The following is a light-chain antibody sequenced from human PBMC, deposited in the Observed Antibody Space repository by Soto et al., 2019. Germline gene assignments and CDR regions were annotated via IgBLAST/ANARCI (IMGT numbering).Light chain of an antibody. CDR3: QQCGSLPGT. Sequence: EIVLTQSPGTLSVSPGERATLSCRASQSVSSNLAWYQQKPGQAPRLLIYGASSRATGIPDRFSGSGSGTDFTLTISRLEPEDFAVYYCQQCGSLPGTFGQGTKVDIK. V-gene: IGKV3-20*01. CDR2: GAS. J-gene: IGKJ1*01. CDR1: QSVSSN.